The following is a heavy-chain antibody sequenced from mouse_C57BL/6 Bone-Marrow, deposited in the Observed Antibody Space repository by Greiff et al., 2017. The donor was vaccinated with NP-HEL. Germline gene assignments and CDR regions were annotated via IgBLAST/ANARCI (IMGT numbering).Heavy chain of an antibody. J-gene: IGHJ3*01. CDR2: IYPRSGNT. V-gene: IGHV1-81*01. CDR1: GYTFTSYG. Sequence: QVQLQQSGAELARPGASVKLSCKASGYTFTSYGISWVKQRPGQGLEWIGEIYPRSGNTYYNEKFKGKATLTADKSSSTAYMGLRSLTSEDSAFYFCARDSFAYWGQGTLVTVSA. CDR3: ARDSFAY.